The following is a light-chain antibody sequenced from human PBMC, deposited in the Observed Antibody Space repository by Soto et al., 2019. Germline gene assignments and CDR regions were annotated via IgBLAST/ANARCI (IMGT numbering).Light chain of an antibody. V-gene: IGLV2-14*01. CDR2: EVN. J-gene: IGLJ3*02. CDR3: IAYTMNSILL. CDR1: SSDVGGYKY. Sequence: QSALTQPASVSGSPGQSITISCTGTSSDVGGYKYVSWYQQHPGKAPKLIISEVNKRPSGISNRFSGSKSGNTASLTISGLQAEDEADYYCIAYTMNSILLFGGGTKLTVL.